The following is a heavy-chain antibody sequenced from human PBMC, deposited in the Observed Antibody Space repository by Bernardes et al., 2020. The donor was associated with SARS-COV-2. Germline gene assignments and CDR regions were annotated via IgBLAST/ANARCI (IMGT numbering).Heavy chain of an antibody. J-gene: IGHJ4*02. CDR2: IKGDGSQR. CDR1: GFPFNTYW. Sequence: GSLRLPCEASGFPFNTYWMSWVRQAPGKGLEWVANIKGDGSQRSSADSVRGRFTISRDNAKNLLYLQMNNLRVEDTAVYFCARIDDVTGRDHWGQGTLVTVSS. V-gene: IGHV3-7*01. D-gene: IGHD3-9*01. CDR3: ARIDDVTGRDH.